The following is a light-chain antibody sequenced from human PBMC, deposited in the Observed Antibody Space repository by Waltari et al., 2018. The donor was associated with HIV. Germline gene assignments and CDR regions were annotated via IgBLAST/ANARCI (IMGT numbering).Light chain of an antibody. Sequence: QSALTQPASVSWSPGQSVTISCPGTASDFGPSNFVSWYQQHPANVPKVIIYRVTSRPSGVPPRFSGSKSGNTASLTISGLRAEDEALYYCSTHTGNDTLAFGGGTKLTVL. CDR1: ASDFGPSNF. J-gene: IGLJ2*01. V-gene: IGLV2-14*03. CDR2: RVT. CDR3: STHTGNDTLA.